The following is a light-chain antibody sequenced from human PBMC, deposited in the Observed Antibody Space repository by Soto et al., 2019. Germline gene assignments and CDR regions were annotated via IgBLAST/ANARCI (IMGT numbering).Light chain of an antibody. V-gene: IGLV1-47*01. J-gene: IGLJ2*01. CDR3: AAWDDSLGGVV. CDR1: SSNIGSNY. CDR2: RNN. Sequence: QSVLTQPPSASGTPGQRVTISCSGSSSNIGSNYVYWYQQLPGTAPKLLIYRNNQRPSGVPDRFSGSKSDTSASLAISGLRSEDEADYYCAAWDDSLGGVVFGGGTKLTVL.